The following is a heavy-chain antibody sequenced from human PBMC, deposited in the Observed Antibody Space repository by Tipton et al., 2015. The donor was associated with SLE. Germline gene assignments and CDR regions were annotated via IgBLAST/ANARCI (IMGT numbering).Heavy chain of an antibody. J-gene: IGHJ3*02. V-gene: IGHV4-39*01. D-gene: IGHD3-16*02. CDR1: GGSISSSSYY. Sequence: TLSLTCTVSGGSISSSSYYWGWIRQPPGKGLEWIGSIYYSGSTYYNPSLKSRVTISLDTSKNQFSLKLSSVTAADTAVYYCAQAHLWGSYRYASDIWGQGTMVTVSS. CDR3: AQAHLWGSYRYASDI. CDR2: IYYSGST.